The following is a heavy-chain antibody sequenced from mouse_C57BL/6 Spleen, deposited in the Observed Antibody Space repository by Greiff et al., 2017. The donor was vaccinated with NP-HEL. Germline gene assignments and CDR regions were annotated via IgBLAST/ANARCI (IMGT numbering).Heavy chain of an antibody. D-gene: IGHD1-1*01. J-gene: IGHJ2*01. Sequence: EVQLQQSGPELVKPGASVKISCKASRYTFTDYYMNWVKQSHGKSLEWIGDINPNNGGTSYNQKFKGKATLTVDKSSSTAYMELRSLTSEDSAVYYCARGASYYGSYYFDYWGQGTTLTVSS. CDR3: ARGASYYGSYYFDY. V-gene: IGHV1-26*01. CDR2: INPNNGGT. CDR1: RYTFTDYY.